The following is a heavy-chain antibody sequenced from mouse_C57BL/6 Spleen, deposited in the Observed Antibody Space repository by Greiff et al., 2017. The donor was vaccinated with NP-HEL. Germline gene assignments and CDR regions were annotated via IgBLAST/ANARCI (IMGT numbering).Heavy chain of an antibody. J-gene: IGHJ2*01. V-gene: IGHV1-76*01. CDR2: IYPGSGNT. D-gene: IGHD1-1*01. CDR3: ARQDYGSSYVPFDY. CDR1: GYTFTDYY. Sequence: VHLQESGAELVRPGASVKLSCKASGYTFTDYYINWVKQRPGQGLEWIARIYPGSGNTYYNEKFKGKATLTAEKSSSTAYMQLSSLTSEDSAVYFWARQDYGSSYVPFDYWGQGTTLTVSS.